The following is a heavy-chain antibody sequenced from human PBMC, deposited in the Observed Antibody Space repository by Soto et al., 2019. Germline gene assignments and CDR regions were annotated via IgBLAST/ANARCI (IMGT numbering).Heavy chain of an antibody. V-gene: IGHV3-23*01. D-gene: IGHD3-16*02. CDR3: AKALGITFGGVIAHDAFDI. Sequence: GGSLRLSCAAAGFTFSSYAMSWVRQAPGKGLEWVSAISGSGGSTYYADSVKGRFTISRDNSKNTLYLQMNSLRAEDTAVYYCAKALGITFGGVIAHDAFDIWGQGTMVTVSS. J-gene: IGHJ3*02. CDR1: GFTFSSYA. CDR2: ISGSGGST.